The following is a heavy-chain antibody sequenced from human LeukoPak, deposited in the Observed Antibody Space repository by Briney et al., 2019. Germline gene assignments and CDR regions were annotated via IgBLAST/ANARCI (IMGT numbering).Heavy chain of an antibody. J-gene: IGHJ4*02. D-gene: IGHD3-22*01. CDR2: IKQDGSEK. CDR3: ARDDPSMIVEAAAIDY. CDR1: GFTSSSYW. Sequence: PGGSLRLSCAASGFTSSSYWMSWVRQAPGKGLEWVANIKQDGSEKYYVDSVKGRFTISRDNAKNSLYLQMNSLRAEDTAVYYCARDDPSMIVEAAAIDYWGQGTLVTVSS. V-gene: IGHV3-7*01.